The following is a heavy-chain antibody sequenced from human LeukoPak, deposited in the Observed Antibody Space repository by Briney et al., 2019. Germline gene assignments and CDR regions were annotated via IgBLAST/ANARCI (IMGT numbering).Heavy chain of an antibody. CDR1: GGSISSYY. J-gene: IGHJ4*03. CDR3: ARGPTISETGYFDY. CDR2: VNHRGDT. D-gene: IGHD1-1*01. Sequence: SETLSLTCTVSGGSISSYYWSWIRQSPGKGLQWLAEVNHRGDTNYNPSVKGRVTISVDTSKNQFSLKVTSLTAADTAVYYCARGPTISETGYFDYWGQGTLVTVSS. V-gene: IGHV4-34*01.